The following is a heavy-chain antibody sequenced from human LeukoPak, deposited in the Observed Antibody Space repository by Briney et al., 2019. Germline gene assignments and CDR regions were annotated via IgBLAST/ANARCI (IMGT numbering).Heavy chain of an antibody. CDR1: GGSISSYY. D-gene: IGHD3-9*01. J-gene: IGHJ5*02. V-gene: IGHV4-34*01. Sequence: PSETLSLTCTVSGGSISSYYWSWIRQPPGKGLEWIGEINHSGSTNYNPSLKSRVTISVDTSKNQFSLKLSSVTAADTAVYYCARVASSYDILTGYYIYWFDPWGQGTLVTVSS. CDR2: INHSGST. CDR3: ARVASSYDILTGYYIYWFDP.